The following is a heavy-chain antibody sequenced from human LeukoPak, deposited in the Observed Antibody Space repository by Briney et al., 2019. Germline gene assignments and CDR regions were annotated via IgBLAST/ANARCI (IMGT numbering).Heavy chain of an antibody. D-gene: IGHD3-10*01. CDR3: ASRTYYYGSGSLHNDAFDI. J-gene: IGHJ3*02. CDR1: GGSISSYY. V-gene: IGHV4-59*01. Sequence: SETLSLTRTVSGGSISSYYWSWIRQPPGKGLEWIGYIYYSGSTNYNPSLKSRVTISVDTSKNQFSLKLSYVTAADTAVYYCASRTYYYGSGSLHNDAFDIWGQGTMVTVSS. CDR2: IYYSGST.